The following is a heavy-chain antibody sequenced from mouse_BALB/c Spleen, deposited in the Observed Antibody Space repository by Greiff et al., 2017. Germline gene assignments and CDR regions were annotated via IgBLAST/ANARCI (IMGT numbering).Heavy chain of an antibody. CDR1: GYAFRSYW. CDR3: ARGYYRYDDGDYYAMDY. D-gene: IGHD2-14*01. J-gene: IGHJ4*01. CDR2: IYPGDGDT. Sequence: QVQLQQSGAELVRPGSSVKISCKASGYAFRSYWMNWVKQRPGQGLEWIGQIYPGDGDTNYNGKFKGKATLTADKSSSTAYMQLSSLTSEDSAVYFCARGYYRYDDGDYYAMDYWGQGTSVTVSS. V-gene: IGHV1-80*01.